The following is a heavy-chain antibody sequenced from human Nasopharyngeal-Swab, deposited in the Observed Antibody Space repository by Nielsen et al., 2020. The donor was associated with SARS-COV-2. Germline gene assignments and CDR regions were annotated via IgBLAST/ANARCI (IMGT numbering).Heavy chain of an antibody. Sequence: GESLKISCAASGFTFNYFGMHWVRQAPGKGLEWVALVGNDGRKIYYVDSVKGRFTISRDNAKNSLYLQMDTLRAEDTALYYCVKDFEPGETGDDAFDIWGQGTKVTVSS. D-gene: IGHD7-27*01. CDR2: VGNDGRKI. V-gene: IGHV3-30*02. J-gene: IGHJ3*02. CDR3: VKDFEPGETGDDAFDI. CDR1: GFTFNYFG.